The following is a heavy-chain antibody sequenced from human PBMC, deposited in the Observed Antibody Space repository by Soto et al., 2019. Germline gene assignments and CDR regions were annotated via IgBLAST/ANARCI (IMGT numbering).Heavy chain of an antibody. CDR2: ISAYNGNT. CDR1: GYTFTSYG. D-gene: IGHD4-17*01. Sequence: QVQLVQSGAEVKKPGASVKVSCKASGYTFTSYGISWVRQAPGQGLEWMGWISAYNGNTNYAQKLQGRVTMTTDTSTSTAYMELRSLRSDDMAVYYCARDRSDYGDYDARYFKHWGQGTLVTVSS. CDR3: ARDRSDYGDYDARYFKH. V-gene: IGHV1-18*03. J-gene: IGHJ1*01.